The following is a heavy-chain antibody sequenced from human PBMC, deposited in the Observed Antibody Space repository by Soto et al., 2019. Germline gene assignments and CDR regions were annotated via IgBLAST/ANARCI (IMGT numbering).Heavy chain of an antibody. CDR3: ASEPERIIAAAGKDGARGLNYYYYGMDV. Sequence: QVQLVQSGAEVKKPGSSVKVSCKASGGTFSSYAISWVRQAPGQGLEWMGGIIPIFGTANYAQKFQGRVTITADESTSTAYMELSSLRSEDTAVYYCASEPERIIAAAGKDGARGLNYYYYGMDVW. V-gene: IGHV1-69*01. J-gene: IGHJ6*01. CDR2: IIPIFGTA. CDR1: GGTFSSYA. D-gene: IGHD6-13*01.